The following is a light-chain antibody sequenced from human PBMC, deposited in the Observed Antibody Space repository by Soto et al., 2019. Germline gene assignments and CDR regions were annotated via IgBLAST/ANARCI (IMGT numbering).Light chain of an antibody. CDR2: EAS. Sequence: DIQMTQSPSSLSASVGDRVTITCQASQDISNYLNWYQQKPGKAPKLLIYEASNLEIGVPSRFSGSGSGTDFTFTISSLQPEDIATYYCMQATHWPHTFGQGTKVDIK. CDR1: QDISNY. V-gene: IGKV1-33*01. J-gene: IGKJ2*01. CDR3: MQATHWPHT.